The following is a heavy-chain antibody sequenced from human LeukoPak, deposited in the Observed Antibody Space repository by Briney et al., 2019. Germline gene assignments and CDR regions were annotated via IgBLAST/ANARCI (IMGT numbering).Heavy chain of an antibody. CDR1: GFTFTSYA. Sequence: PGGSLRLSCAASGFTFTSYAMSWVRQAAGKGLEWVSGVSGSGDKTYYADSVRGRFTISRDNSKDTLYLQMNSLRAEDSAIYYCAKSATVIFLAMGSWGQGTLLTVSS. V-gene: IGHV3-23*01. CDR2: VSGSGDKT. CDR3: AKSATVIFLAMGS. J-gene: IGHJ5*02. D-gene: IGHD5-18*01.